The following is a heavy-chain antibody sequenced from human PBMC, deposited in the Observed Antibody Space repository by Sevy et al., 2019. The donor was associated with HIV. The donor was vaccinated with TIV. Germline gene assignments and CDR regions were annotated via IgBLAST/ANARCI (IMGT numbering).Heavy chain of an antibody. CDR1: GFTFSGSA. D-gene: IGHD2-15*01. CDR2: IRSKANSYAT. CDR3: TRLGSWPPKMATTSPALYYFDY. Sequence: GGSLRLSCAASGFTFSGSAMHWVRQASGKGLEWVGRIRSKANSYATTYAASVKGRFTISMDDSKNTAYLQMNSLKTEDTAGYYCTRLGSWPPKMATTSPALYYFDYWGQGTLVTVSS. V-gene: IGHV3-73*01. J-gene: IGHJ4*02.